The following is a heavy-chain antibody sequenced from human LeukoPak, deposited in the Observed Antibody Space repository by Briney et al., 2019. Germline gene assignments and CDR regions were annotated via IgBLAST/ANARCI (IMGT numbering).Heavy chain of an antibody. CDR3: AKTAAAGTSRVGIEDY. Sequence: QPGGSLRLSCAASGFTFSSYWIHWVRQVPGKGLEWVSAISGSGGSTYYADSVKGRFTISRDNSKNTLYLQMNSLRAEDTAVYYCAKTAAAGTSRVGIEDYWGQGTLVTVSS. D-gene: IGHD6-13*01. V-gene: IGHV3-23*01. CDR2: ISGSGGST. CDR1: GFTFSSYW. J-gene: IGHJ4*02.